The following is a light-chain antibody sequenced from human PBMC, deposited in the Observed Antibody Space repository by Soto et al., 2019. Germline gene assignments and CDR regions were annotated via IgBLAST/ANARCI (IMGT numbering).Light chain of an antibody. CDR2: KAS. Sequence: DIQMTQFPSTLSASIGARVTITCRASQSISGWLAWYPQKPGKAPKLLIYKASSLERGVPSRFSGSGSGTQFTLTISSLQPDDFATYYCQQYKSYSYTFGQGTKLEIK. CDR3: QQYKSYSYT. CDR1: QSISGW. V-gene: IGKV1-5*03. J-gene: IGKJ2*01.